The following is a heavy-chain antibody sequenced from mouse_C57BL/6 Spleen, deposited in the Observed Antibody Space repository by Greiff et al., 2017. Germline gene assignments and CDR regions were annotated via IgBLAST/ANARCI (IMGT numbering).Heavy chain of an antibody. Sequence: QVQLKQPGTDLVKPGASVKLSCKASVYTFTSYWMHWVKQRPGQGLEWIGNLNPSNGGTNYNEKFKIQATLTVDKSSSTAYMRRSSRTSEDCAVYKCEREIENYGSSPFAYWGQGTLVTVSA. J-gene: IGHJ3*01. V-gene: IGHV1-53*01. D-gene: IGHD1-1*01. CDR2: LNPSNGGT. CDR3: EREIENYGSSPFAY. CDR1: VYTFTSYW.